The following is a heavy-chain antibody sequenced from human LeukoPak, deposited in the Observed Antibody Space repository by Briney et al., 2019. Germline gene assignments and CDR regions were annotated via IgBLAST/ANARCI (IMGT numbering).Heavy chain of an antibody. CDR1: GYTFTSYY. CDR2: INPSGGST. D-gene: IGHD3-22*01. Sequence: GASVKVSCKASGYTFTSYYMHWVRQAPGQGLEWMGIINPSGGSTSYAQKFQGRVTMTRDTSTSTVYMELSSLRSEDTAVYYCARGEYYYDSSGYPPYYFDYWGQGTLVTVSS. V-gene: IGHV1-46*01. CDR3: ARGEYYYDSSGYPPYYFDY. J-gene: IGHJ4*02.